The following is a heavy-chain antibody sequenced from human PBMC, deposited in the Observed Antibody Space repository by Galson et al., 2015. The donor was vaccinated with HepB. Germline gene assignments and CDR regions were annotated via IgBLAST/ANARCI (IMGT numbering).Heavy chain of an antibody. CDR1: GFTFTSSA. J-gene: IGHJ4*02. CDR3: AAVPPPLLWFGELSFDY. V-gene: IGHV1-58*01. D-gene: IGHD3-10*01. CDR2: IVVGSGNT. Sequence: SVKVSCKASGFTFTSSAVQWVRQARGQRLEWIGWIVVGSGNTNYAQKFQERVTITRDMSTSTAYMELSSLRSEDTAVYYCAAVPPPLLWFGELSFDYWGQGTLVTVSS.